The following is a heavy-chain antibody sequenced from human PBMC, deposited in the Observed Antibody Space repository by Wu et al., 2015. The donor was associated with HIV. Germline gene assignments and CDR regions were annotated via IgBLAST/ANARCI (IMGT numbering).Heavy chain of an antibody. Sequence: QVQLVQSGAEVKKPGSSVKVSCKASGDTFNNYAVSWVRQAPGQGLEWMAGTIPVFGTRSYAQEFQGRVALSADESTDTAYMELSGLRYDDTAVYYCARCPSDWNAPYYFDSVGQGTQSTVSS. CDR2: TIPVFGTR. CDR1: GDTFNNYA. V-gene: IGHV1-69*12. J-gene: IGHJ4*02. D-gene: IGHD1-1*01. CDR3: ARCPSDWNAPYYFDS.